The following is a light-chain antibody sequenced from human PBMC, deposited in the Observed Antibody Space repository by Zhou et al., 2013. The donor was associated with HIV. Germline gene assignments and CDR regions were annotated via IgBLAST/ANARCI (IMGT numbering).Light chain of an antibody. Sequence: DIQMTQSPSSLSASVGDSVTITCRASQGISNYLAWYQQKPGKVPKLLIYAASTLQSGVPSRFSGSGSGTDFTLIISSLQPEDVATYYCQKYNGVPGLTFGGGTRVEIK. CDR3: QKYNGVPGLT. CDR1: QGISNY. V-gene: IGKV1-27*01. J-gene: IGKJ4*01. CDR2: AAS.